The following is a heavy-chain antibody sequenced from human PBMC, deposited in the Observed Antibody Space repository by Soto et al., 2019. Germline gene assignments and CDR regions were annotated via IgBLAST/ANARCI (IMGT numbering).Heavy chain of an antibody. D-gene: IGHD3-10*01. J-gene: IGHJ6*02. CDR2: TYYRSKWYN. CDR1: ADSVSSNSAA. Sequence: SETLSLTCAISADSVSSNSAAWNWIRQSPSSGLEWLGRTYYRSKWYNDYAVSVKSRITINPDTSKNQFSLQLNSVTPEDTAVYYCARALWFGELSDTAQDYYYGMDVWGQGTTVTVSS. CDR3: ARALWFGELSDTAQDYYYGMDV. V-gene: IGHV6-1*01.